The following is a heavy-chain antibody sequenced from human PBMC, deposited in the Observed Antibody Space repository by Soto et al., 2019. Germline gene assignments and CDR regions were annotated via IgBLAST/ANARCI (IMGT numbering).Heavy chain of an antibody. D-gene: IGHD6-19*01. V-gene: IGHV1-46*01. CDR3: ARTYSSGWYPFDY. CDR2: INPSGGST. Sequence: ASVKVSCKASGGTFSRYTISWVRQAPGQGLEWMGIINPSGGSTSYAQKFQGRVTMTRDTSTSTVYMELSSLRSEDTAVYYCARTYSSGWYPFDYWGQGTLVTVSS. CDR1: GGTFSRYT. J-gene: IGHJ4*02.